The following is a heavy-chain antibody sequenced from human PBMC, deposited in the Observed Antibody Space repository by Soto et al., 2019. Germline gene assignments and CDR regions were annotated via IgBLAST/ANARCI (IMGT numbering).Heavy chain of an antibody. Sequence: QLQLQESGSGLVKPSQTLSLTCTVSGGSVSSSNYSWSWIRQPPGKGLEWIGYIYHSGSTYYNPSLKSRVTISIDRSKNQFSLKLSSVTASDTAVYYCARGQRREDWFDPWGQGTLVTVSS. J-gene: IGHJ5*02. D-gene: IGHD1-26*01. CDR1: GGSVSSSNYS. V-gene: IGHV4-30-2*01. CDR2: IYHSGST. CDR3: ARGQRREDWFDP.